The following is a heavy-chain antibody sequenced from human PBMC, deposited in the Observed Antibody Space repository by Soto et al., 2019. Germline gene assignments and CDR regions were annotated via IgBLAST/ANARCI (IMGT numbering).Heavy chain of an antibody. CDR3: AASTYYYDSSGYDFDY. J-gene: IGHJ4*02. D-gene: IGHD3-22*01. Sequence: EVQLLESGGGLVQPGGSLRLSCAASGFTFSSYAMSWVRQATGKGLEWVSAISGSGGSTYYADSVKGRFTISRDNSKNTLYLQMNSLRAEDTAVYYCAASTYYYDSSGYDFDYWGQGTLVTVSS. V-gene: IGHV3-23*01. CDR1: GFTFSSYA. CDR2: ISGSGGST.